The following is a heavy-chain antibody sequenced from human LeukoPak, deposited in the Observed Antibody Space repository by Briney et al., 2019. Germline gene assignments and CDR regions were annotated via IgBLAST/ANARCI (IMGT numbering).Heavy chain of an antibody. J-gene: IGHJ4*02. CDR1: DGSLSGSF. Sequence: PSETLSLTCTVFDGSLSGSFWTWIRQPPGKGLEWIAEITHSGGTNYNPSLKSRLTISVDTSKNQFSMKLSSVTAADTAVYFCATTSRGDSDSSGCYSYWGQGTLVTVSS. CDR2: ITHSGGT. CDR3: ATTSRGDSDSSGCYSY. V-gene: IGHV4-34*01. D-gene: IGHD6-19*01.